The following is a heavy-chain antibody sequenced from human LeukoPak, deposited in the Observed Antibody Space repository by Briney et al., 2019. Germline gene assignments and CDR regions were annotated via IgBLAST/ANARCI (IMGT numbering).Heavy chain of an antibody. V-gene: IGHV3-23*01. CDR1: GFAFSKLA. CDR2: ISDSGDIT. Sequence: GGSLRLSCAASGFAFSKLAMGWVRQAPGKGLEWVSVISDSGDITYYADSVKGRFTISRDNSKHTLYLHMNSLRAEDTALYYCAKDALRSDGWYFCDHWGQGTLVTVSS. J-gene: IGHJ4*02. D-gene: IGHD6-19*01. CDR3: AKDALRSDGWYFCDH.